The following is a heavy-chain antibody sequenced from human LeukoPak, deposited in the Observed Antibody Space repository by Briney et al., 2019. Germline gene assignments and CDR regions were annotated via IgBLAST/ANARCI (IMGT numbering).Heavy chain of an antibody. CDR2: VDHTGST. D-gene: IGHD2-15*01. CDR3: ARGRVSSSTWCSTYYYFFYMDF. Sequence: PSETLSLTCTVSDDSITMYYWTWIRQPPGKGLEWIGYVDHTGSTKFNPSLNGRVSISRDTSNNFFSLRLRSVTAADTAVYFCARGRVSSSTWCSTYYYFFYMDFWGKGTTVTVSS. CDR1: DDSITMYY. J-gene: IGHJ6*03. V-gene: IGHV4-59*01.